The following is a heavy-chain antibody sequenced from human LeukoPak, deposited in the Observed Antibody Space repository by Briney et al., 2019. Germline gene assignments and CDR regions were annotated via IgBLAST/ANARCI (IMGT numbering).Heavy chain of an antibody. CDR2: ISSSSSYI. D-gene: IGHD3-10*01. CDR3: ARVGQTYYYGSGSYAFDI. Sequence: PGGSLRLSCAASGFTFSSYSMNWVRQAPGKGLEWVSSISSSSSYIYYADSVKGRFTISRDNAKNSLYLQMNSLRAEDTAVYYCARVGQTYYYGSGSYAFDIWGQGTMTVSS. V-gene: IGHV3-21*01. CDR1: GFTFSSYS. J-gene: IGHJ3*02.